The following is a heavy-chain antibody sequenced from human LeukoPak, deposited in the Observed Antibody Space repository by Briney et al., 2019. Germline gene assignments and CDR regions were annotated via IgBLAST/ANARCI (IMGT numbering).Heavy chain of an antibody. CDR2: IKSDGST. Sequence: GGSLRLSCAASGFAFSSYWMHWVRQAPGKGLVWVSRIKSDGSTNYTDSVKGRFTISRDNAKNTLSLQMNSLRAEDTGVYYCARAPSEIGGYYPEYFRHWGQGTLVTVSS. CDR1: GFAFSSYW. J-gene: IGHJ1*01. CDR3: ARAPSEIGGYYPEYFRH. V-gene: IGHV3-74*01. D-gene: IGHD3-22*01.